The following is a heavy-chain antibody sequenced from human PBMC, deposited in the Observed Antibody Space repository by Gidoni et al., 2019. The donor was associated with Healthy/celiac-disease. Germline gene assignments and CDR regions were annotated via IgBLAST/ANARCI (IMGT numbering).Heavy chain of an antibody. CDR2: MNPDSGYI. CDR3: ARGGGANSGGLDY. V-gene: IGHV1-8*01. Sequence: QVQLVQSGAEVKKPGASVKVSCTASGYTFTSYDINWVRQATGQGLECMGWMNPDSGYIGYAQKFQGRVAMTWNTSIRTAYMELSSLRSEDTAVYYCARGGGANSGGLDYWGQGTLVTVSS. CDR1: GYTFTSYD. J-gene: IGHJ4*02. D-gene: IGHD4-17*01.